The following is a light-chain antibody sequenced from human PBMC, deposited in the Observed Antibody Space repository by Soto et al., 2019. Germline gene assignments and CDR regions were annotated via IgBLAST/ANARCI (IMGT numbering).Light chain of an antibody. Sequence: DVEVSLSPDTLSASVGDSVTITCRASQSISHWLAWYQQKPGKAPKFLIYDASSLESGVPSRFSGSGSGTEFTLTSSSLQADDFAPYYSQEYDCVLGTFCPGTNVDI. J-gene: IGKJ1*01. CDR1: QSISHW. V-gene: IGKV1-5*01. CDR2: DAS. CDR3: QEYDCVLGT.